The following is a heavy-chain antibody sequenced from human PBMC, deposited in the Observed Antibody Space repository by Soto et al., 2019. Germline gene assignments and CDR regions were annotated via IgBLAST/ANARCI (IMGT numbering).Heavy chain of an antibody. J-gene: IGHJ4*02. Sequence: QVQLQESGPGLVKPSQTLSLTCTVSGGSISSGGYYWSWIRQHPGKGLEWIGYIYYSGSTYYNPSPTRRVTLSVDTSKNHFSLKLSSVTAADTAVYYCARGGGLMHLFDYWGQGTLVTVSS. CDR3: ARGGGLMHLFDY. CDR1: GGSISSGGYY. D-gene: IGHD3-16*01. V-gene: IGHV4-31*03. CDR2: IYYSGST.